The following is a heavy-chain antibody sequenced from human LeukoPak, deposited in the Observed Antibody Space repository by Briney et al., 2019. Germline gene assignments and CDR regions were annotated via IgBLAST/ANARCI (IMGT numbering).Heavy chain of an antibody. CDR3: ASGPTPPAPLFDK. Sequence: GGSLRLSCAASGFTFSSYEMNWVRQAPGKGLQWVSYISSSGSTIYYADAVKGRFTISRDNDKNALYLQMDSLRAEDTAVYYCASGPTPPAPLFDKWGQGTLVTVSS. CDR1: GFTFSSYE. CDR2: ISSSGSTI. J-gene: IGHJ4*02. D-gene: IGHD2-15*01. V-gene: IGHV3-48*03.